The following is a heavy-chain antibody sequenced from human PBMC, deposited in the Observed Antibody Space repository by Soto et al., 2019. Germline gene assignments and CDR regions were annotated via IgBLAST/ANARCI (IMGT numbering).Heavy chain of an antibody. CDR1: GYSISSGYY. V-gene: IGHV4-38-2*02. J-gene: IGHJ4*02. Sequence: SETLSRTCVVSGYSISSGYYWGCIRQPPGKGLEWIGSIYHSGSTSYNLSLKSRVTISVDTSRNQFSLKLSSVSAADTAVYYCARDQYSSSHLVSAYWGQGALVTVSS. CDR3: ARDQYSSSHLVSAY. D-gene: IGHD6-13*01. CDR2: IYHSGST.